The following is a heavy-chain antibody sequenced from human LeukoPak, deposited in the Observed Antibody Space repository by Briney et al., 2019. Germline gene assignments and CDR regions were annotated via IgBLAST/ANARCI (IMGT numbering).Heavy chain of an antibody. Sequence: PGGSXRLSCAASGFAFSSYNMKWVRQAPGKGLEWVSFISTTITYIYYSDSVKGRFTVSRDNSKNLLYLQMDSLRVEDTAVYYCARAGTCSSTSCDGGIEYWGQGTLVTVSS. CDR1: GFAFSSYN. V-gene: IGHV3-21*06. CDR2: ISTTITYI. J-gene: IGHJ4*02. D-gene: IGHD2-2*01. CDR3: ARAGTCSSTSCDGGIEY.